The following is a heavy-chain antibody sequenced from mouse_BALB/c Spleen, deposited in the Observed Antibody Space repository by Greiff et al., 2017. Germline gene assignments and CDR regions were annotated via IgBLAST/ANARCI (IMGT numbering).Heavy chain of an antibody. CDR2: ISSGGST. V-gene: IGHV5-6-5*01. Sequence: EVLLVESGGGLVKPGGSLKLSCAASGFTFSSYAMSWVRQTPEKRLEWVASISSGGSTYYPDSVKGRLTISRDNARNILYLQMSSLRSEDTAMYYCARGRGYDVYYFDYWGQGTTLTVSS. CDR1: GFTFSSYA. J-gene: IGHJ2*01. CDR3: ARGRGYDVYYFDY. D-gene: IGHD2-14*01.